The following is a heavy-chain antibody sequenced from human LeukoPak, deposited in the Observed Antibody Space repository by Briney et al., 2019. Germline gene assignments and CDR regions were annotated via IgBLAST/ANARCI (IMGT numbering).Heavy chain of an antibody. V-gene: IGHV1-58*02. D-gene: IGHD3-10*01. Sequence: SVKVSCKASGFTFTSSAMQWVRQARGQRLEWIGWIVVGSGNTNYAQKFQERVTITRDMSTSTAYMELSSLRSEDTAVYYCAAFGSGSYSKPSYYFDYWGQGTLVTVSS. CDR1: GFTFTSSA. J-gene: IGHJ4*02. CDR3: AAFGSGSYSKPSYYFDY. CDR2: IVVGSGNT.